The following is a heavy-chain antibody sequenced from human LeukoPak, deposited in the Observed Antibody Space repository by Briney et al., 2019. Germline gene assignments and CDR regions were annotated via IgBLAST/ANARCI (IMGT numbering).Heavy chain of an antibody. CDR2: IYYSGST. V-gene: IGHV4-30-4*01. CDR1: GGSISSGDYY. CDR3: ARVDYYDSSGYEFDY. J-gene: IGHJ4*02. D-gene: IGHD3-22*01. Sequence: SQTLSLTCTVSGGSISSGDYYWSWIRQPPGKGLECIGYIYYSGSTYYNPSLKSRVTISVDTSKNQFSLKLSSVTAADTAVYYCARVDYYDSSGYEFDYWGQGTLVTVSS.